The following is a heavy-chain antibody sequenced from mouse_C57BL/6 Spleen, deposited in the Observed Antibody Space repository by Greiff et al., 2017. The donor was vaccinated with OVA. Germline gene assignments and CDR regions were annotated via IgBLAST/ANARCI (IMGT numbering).Heavy chain of an antibody. CDR2: IYPGDGDT. CDR3: SRWGQRGY. Sequence: QVQLQQSGPELVKPGASVKISCKASGYAFSSSWMNWVKQRPGKGLEWIGRIYPGDGDTNYNGKFKGKATLTADKSTSTAYMQLSSLTSEDSAVYFCSRWGQRGYWGQGTTLTVSS. CDR1: GYAFSSSW. D-gene: IGHD3-3*01. J-gene: IGHJ2*01. V-gene: IGHV1-82*01.